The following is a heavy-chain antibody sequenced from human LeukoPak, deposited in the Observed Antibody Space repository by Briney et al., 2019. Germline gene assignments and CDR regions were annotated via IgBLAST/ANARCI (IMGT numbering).Heavy chain of an antibody. CDR1: GGSISRDS. Sequence: PSETLSLTWTMSGGSISRDSWNWIRQPPGKGLALIGYTDDRGTLIYNPSLNSRASFSVDTSKNQFSLTLRSVTVADTAVYFCARKIQLWSYWHFDLWGRGTLVTVTS. CDR3: ARKIQLWSYWHFDL. CDR2: TDDRGTL. J-gene: IGHJ2*01. D-gene: IGHD5-18*01. V-gene: IGHV4-59*08.